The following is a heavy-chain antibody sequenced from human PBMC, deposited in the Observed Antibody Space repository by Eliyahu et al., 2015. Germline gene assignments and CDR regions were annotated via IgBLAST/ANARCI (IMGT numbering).Heavy chain of an antibody. V-gene: IGHV3-11*01. CDR1: GFTFSDFY. Sequence: QVQVVESGGGLVKPGGSLRLSCVASGFTFSDFYMSWLRPAPGKGLEWIAYITDXGSPRYYADSVKGRFTISRDNAKKLLYLQMNSLRVEDTAVYYCARDAEIHAFHIWGQGTMVTVS. CDR3: ARDAEIHAFHI. CDR2: ITDXGSPR. D-gene: IGHD1-14*01. J-gene: IGHJ3*02.